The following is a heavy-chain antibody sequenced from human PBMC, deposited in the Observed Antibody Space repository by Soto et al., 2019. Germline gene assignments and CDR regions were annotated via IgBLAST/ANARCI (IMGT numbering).Heavy chain of an antibody. J-gene: IGHJ4*02. D-gene: IGHD2-21*02. V-gene: IGHV3-53*01. CDR1: GFSVSSNH. Sequence: EVQLVESGGALIQPGGSLRLSCVASGFSVSSNHMTWVRHTAGKGLEWVSIIYTGGSIYYADSVKGRFTISRDNSKNTVYLQMNRLRVEDTAVYYCARVHVTAYPYFDYWGRGTLITVSS. CDR2: IYTGGSI. CDR3: ARVHVTAYPYFDY.